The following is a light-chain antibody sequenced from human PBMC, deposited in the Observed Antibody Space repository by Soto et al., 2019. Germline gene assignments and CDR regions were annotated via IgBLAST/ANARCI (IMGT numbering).Light chain of an antibody. J-gene: IGKJ4*01. CDR3: QQTNSFPLT. CDR1: QDVRSW. Sequence: DIQMTQSPSSVSASVGDRVTISCRASQDVRSWVAWYQQTPGKAPELLIYAGSVLQNGVPSRFSGSGSGTEFTLTINSLQPEDFATYFCQQTNSFPLTFGGGTKVDIK. V-gene: IGKV1-12*01. CDR2: AGS.